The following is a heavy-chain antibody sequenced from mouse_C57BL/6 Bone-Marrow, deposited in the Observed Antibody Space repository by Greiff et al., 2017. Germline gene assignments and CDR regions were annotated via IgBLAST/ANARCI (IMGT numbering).Heavy chain of an antibody. D-gene: IGHD1-1*01. Sequence: EVQVVESGAELVRPGASVKLSCTASGFNIKDDYMHWVKQRPEQGLEWIGWIDPENGDTEYASKFQGKATITADTSSNTAYLQLSSLTSDDTAVYYCTLITTVVAPDYYARDYWGRGTSVTVSS. CDR1: GFNIKDDY. CDR3: TLITTVVAPDYYARDY. CDR2: IDPENGDT. V-gene: IGHV14-4*01. J-gene: IGHJ4*01.